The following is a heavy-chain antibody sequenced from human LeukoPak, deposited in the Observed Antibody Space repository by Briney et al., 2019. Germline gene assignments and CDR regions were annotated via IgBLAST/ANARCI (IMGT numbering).Heavy chain of an antibody. Sequence: GAALQISVKASGSHFTTNWIGWVRPLPGEGLEWMGIIFPGDSDTRYSPSFQGQVTISADKSISTAYLQWRSLKASDTAIYYCAKSSYRGAIAAAGVDYWGQGTLVTVSS. D-gene: IGHD6-13*01. CDR3: AKSSYRGAIAAAGVDY. V-gene: IGHV5-51*01. CDR2: IFPGDSDT. CDR1: GSHFTTNW. J-gene: IGHJ4*02.